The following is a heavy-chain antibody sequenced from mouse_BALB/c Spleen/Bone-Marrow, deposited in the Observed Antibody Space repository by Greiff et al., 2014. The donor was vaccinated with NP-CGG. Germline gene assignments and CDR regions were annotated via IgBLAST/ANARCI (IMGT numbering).Heavy chain of an antibody. CDR3: ARSLYGYDWYFDV. CDR2: INPYNDNT. CDR1: GYTFTSYV. V-gene: IGHV1-14*01. J-gene: IGHJ1*01. Sequence: EVQLQQSGPELVKPGASVKMSCKASGYTFTSYVMHWVKQKPGQGLEWIGNINPYNDNTKYNEKFKGKATLTSDKSSSTAYMELSSLTSEYSAVYYCARSLYGYDWYFDVWGAGPRSPSPQ. D-gene: IGHD2-2*01.